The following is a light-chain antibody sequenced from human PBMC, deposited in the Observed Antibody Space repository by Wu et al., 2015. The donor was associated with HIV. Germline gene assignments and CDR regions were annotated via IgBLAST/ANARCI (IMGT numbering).Light chain of an antibody. CDR1: QNITNF. Sequence: DIQMTQSPSSLSASIGDRVTITCRASQNITNFLTWYQQRPGKAPYLLIYAASSLQSGVPSRFSGSGSGTDFTLSTKSLQPEDFATYYCQQSDTTPWTFGQGTKVEIK. J-gene: IGKJ1*01. V-gene: IGKV1-39*01. CDR3: QQSDTTPWT. CDR2: AAS.